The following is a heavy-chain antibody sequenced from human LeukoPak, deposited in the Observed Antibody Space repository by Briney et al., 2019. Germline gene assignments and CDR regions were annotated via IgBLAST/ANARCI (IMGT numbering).Heavy chain of an antibody. V-gene: IGHV3-64D*06. J-gene: IGHJ4*02. CDR1: GFTFSTFA. CDR2: IITNGGST. CDR3: VKGATVALLNYFDH. Sequence: GGSLRLSCSASGFTFSTFAMHWVRQAPGKGLEYVSGIITNGGSTSYADPVKGRFTISRNNFKNTLYLQMSSLRPEDTAVYYCVKGATVALLNYFDHWGQGTLVTVSS. D-gene: IGHD6-19*01.